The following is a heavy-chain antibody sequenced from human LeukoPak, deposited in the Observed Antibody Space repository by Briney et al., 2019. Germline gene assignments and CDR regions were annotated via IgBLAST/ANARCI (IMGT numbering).Heavy chain of an antibody. V-gene: IGHV1-69*05. CDR3: ARDSLEMVLDY. J-gene: IGHJ4*02. CDR2: IIPIFGTA. D-gene: IGHD3-10*01. CDR1: GGTFSSYA. Sequence: ASVKVSCKAPGGTFSSYAISWVRQAPGQGLEWMGRIIPIFGTANYAQKFQGRVTITTDESTSTAYMELSSLRSEDTAVYYCARDSLEMVLDYWGQGTLVTVSS.